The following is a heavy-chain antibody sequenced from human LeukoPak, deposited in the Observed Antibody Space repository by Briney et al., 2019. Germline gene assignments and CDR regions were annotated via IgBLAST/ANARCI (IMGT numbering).Heavy chain of an antibody. V-gene: IGHV3-7*01. CDR3: AGNSNYYDSSGYPD. J-gene: IGHJ4*02. CDR2: IKQDGSEK. D-gene: IGHD3-22*01. CDR1: GFTFSSYW. Sequence: GGSLRLSCAASGFTFSSYWMSWVRQAPGKGLEWVANIKQDGSEKYYVDSVKGRLTISRDNAKNSLYLQMNSLRAEDTAVYYCAGNSNYYDSSGYPDWGQGTLVTVSS.